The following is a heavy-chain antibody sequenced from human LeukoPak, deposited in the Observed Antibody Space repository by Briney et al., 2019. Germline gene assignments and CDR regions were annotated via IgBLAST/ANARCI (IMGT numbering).Heavy chain of an antibody. Sequence: GGSLRLSCAASGFTVSSNYMNWVRQAPGKGLEWVSVIYTDGATYYAASVKGRFTISRDNSKNTLYLQMNSLRADDTAVYYCARGYCSGSSCYPGLYWGQGSLVTVSS. CDR1: GFTVSSNY. V-gene: IGHV3-66*02. CDR3: ARGYCSGSSCYPGLY. J-gene: IGHJ4*02. D-gene: IGHD2-15*01. CDR2: IYTDGAT.